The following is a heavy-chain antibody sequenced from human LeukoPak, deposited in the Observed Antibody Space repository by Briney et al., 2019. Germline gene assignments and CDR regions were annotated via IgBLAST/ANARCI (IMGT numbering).Heavy chain of an antibody. CDR2: IKPNSGGT. V-gene: IGHV1-2*02. D-gene: IGHD6-19*01. CDR1: GYTFTGYY. CDR3: ARVIAVAGTKYYGMDV. Sequence: ASVKVSCKASGYTFTGYYMHWVRQPPAQGLEWMGWIKPNSGGTNYAQKFQGRVTMTRDTSISTAYMELSRLRSDDTAVYYCARVIAVAGTKYYGMDVWGQGTTVTVSS. J-gene: IGHJ6*02.